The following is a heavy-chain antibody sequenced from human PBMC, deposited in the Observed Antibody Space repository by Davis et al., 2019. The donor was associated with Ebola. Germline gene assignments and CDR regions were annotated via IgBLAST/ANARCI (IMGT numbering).Heavy chain of an antibody. J-gene: IGHJ6*02. CDR3: ARGRRQWYCSCGSCSSGMDV. CDR2: FNHSGTT. CDR1: GASLRGYY. Sequence: SETLSLTCAVYGASLRGYYWTWIRQPPGKELEWIGEFNHSGTTNYNPSLKSLVTISQDTSKNQLSLKLSPVTAADTAVYYCARGRRQWYCSCGSCSSGMDVWGQGTTVTVSS. D-gene: IGHD2-15*01. V-gene: IGHV4-34*01.